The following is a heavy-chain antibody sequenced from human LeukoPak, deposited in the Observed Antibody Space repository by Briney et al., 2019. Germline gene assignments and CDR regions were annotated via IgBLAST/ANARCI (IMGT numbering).Heavy chain of an antibody. J-gene: IGHJ3*02. V-gene: IGHV3-48*04. D-gene: IGHD2-21*01. CDR3: ARRLGAGDDAFDI. CDR1: GFTFSSYS. CDR2: ISSSSTI. Sequence: PGGSLRLSCAASGFTFSSYSMNWVRQAPGKGLEWVSYISSSSTIYYADSVKGRFTISRDNAKNSLYLQMNSLRAEDTAVYYCARRLGAGDDAFDIWGQGTMVTVSS.